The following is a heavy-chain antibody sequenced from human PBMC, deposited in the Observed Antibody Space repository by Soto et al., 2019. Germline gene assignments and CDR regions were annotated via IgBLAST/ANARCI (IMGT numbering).Heavy chain of an antibody. J-gene: IGHJ4*02. CDR2: ISSSSSYI. Sequence: GGSLRLSCAASGFTFSSYSINFFRQAPVKGLEWVSSISSSSSYIYYADSVKGRFTISRDNAKNSLYLQMNSLRAEDTAVYYCARMRRGSDYFDYWGQGTLVTVSS. V-gene: IGHV3-21*01. CDR1: GFTFSSYS. CDR3: ARMRRGSDYFDY. D-gene: IGHD6-25*01.